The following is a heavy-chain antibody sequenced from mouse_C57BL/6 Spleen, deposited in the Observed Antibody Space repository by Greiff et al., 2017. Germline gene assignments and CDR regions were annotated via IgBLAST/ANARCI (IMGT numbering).Heavy chain of an antibody. CDR3: ARANWDVGGWFAY. CDR2: IWGVGST. D-gene: IGHD4-1*01. V-gene: IGHV2-6*01. Sequence: VKVVESGPGLVAPSQSLSITCTVSGFSLTSYGVDWVRQSPGKGLEWLGVIWGVGSTNYNSALKSRLSISKDNSKSQVFLKMNSLQTDDTAMYYCARANWDVGGWFAYWGQGTLVTVSA. CDR1: GFSLTSYG. J-gene: IGHJ3*01.